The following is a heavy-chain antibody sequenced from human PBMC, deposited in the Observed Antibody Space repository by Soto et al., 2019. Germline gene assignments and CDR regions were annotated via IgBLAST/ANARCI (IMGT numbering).Heavy chain of an antibody. V-gene: IGHV3-30*18. CDR3: AKDRKYTVYAFDI. J-gene: IGHJ3*02. CDR2: ISYDGSNK. D-gene: IGHD4-17*01. CDR1: GFTFSSYG. Sequence: GGSLRLSCAASGFTFSSYGMHWVRQAPDKGLEWVAVISYDGSNKYYADSVKGRFTISRDNSKNTLYLQMNSLRAEDTAIYYCAKDRKYTVYAFDIWGQGTMVTVSS.